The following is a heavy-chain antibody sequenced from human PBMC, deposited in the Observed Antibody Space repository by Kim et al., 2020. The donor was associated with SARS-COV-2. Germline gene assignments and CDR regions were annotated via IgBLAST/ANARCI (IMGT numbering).Heavy chain of an antibody. D-gene: IGHD2-15*01. CDR3: ARGRGYCSGGSCYHTPYYYYYYGMDV. CDR2: INHSGST. J-gene: IGHJ6*02. Sequence: SETLSLTCAVYGGSFSGYYWSWIRQPPGKGLEWIGEINHSGSTNYNPSLKSRVTISVDTSKNQFSLKLSSVTAADTAVYYCARGRGYCSGGSCYHTPYYYYYYGMDVWGQGTTVTVSS. CDR1: GGSFSGYY. V-gene: IGHV4-34*01.